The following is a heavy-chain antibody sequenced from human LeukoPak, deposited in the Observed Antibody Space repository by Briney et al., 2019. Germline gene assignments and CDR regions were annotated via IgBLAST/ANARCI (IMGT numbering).Heavy chain of an antibody. Sequence: TSETLSLTCTVSGGSISSYHWSWIRQPPGKGLEWIGYIYYSGSTKYKSSLKSRVTISVDTSKNQFSLKLNSVTAADTAVYYCARGKEVITMLRGLKPGYYFDYWGQGTLVTVSS. CDR2: IYYSGST. CDR1: GGSISSYH. V-gene: IGHV4-59*01. CDR3: ARGKEVITMLRGLKPGYYFDY. J-gene: IGHJ4*02. D-gene: IGHD3-10*01.